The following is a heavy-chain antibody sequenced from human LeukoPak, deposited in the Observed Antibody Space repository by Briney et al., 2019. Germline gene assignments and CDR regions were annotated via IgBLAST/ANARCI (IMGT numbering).Heavy chain of an antibody. CDR2: ISYDGSNK. CDR3: AKDRALEWLPKYYFDY. J-gene: IGHJ4*02. V-gene: IGHV3-30*18. Sequence: PGGSLRLSCAASGFTFSSYGMHWVRQAPGKGLEWVAVISYDGSNKYYADSVKGRFTISRDNSKNTLYLQMNSLRAEDTAVYYCAKDRALEWLPKYYFDYWGQGTLVTVSS. D-gene: IGHD3-3*01. CDR1: GFTFSSYG.